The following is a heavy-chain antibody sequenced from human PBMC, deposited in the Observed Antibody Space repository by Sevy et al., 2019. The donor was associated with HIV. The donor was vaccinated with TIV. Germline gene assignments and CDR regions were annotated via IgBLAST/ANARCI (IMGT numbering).Heavy chain of an antibody. V-gene: IGHV3-30-3*01. D-gene: IGHD3-10*01. CDR2: ISYDGSNK. J-gene: IGHJ4*02. CDR3: AIDLRGQYYSNYFDY. CDR1: GFTFSSYA. Sequence: GGSLRLSCAASGFTFSSYAMHWVRQAPGKGLEWVAVISYDGSNKYYADSVKGRFTISRDNSKNTLYLQMNSLRAEDTAVYYCAIDLRGQYYSNYFDYWGQGTLVTVSS.